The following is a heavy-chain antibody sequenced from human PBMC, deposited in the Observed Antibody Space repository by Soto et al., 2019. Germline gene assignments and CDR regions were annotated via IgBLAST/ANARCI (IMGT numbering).Heavy chain of an antibody. D-gene: IGHD5-18*01. CDR2: MNPGSGDT. CDR1: GYTFTNND. Sequence: ASVKVSCKASGYTFTNNDVSWLRQSTGQGLEWVGWMNPGSGDTGYAQKFQGRVTMTRDISIATAYMELNSLTSEDTAIYYCARMESFGSLNWFDPWGQGTLVTVSS. CDR3: ARMESFGSLNWFDP. V-gene: IGHV1-8*02. J-gene: IGHJ5*02.